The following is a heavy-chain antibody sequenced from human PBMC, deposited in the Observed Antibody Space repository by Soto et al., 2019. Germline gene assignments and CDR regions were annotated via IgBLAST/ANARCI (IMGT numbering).Heavy chain of an antibody. Sequence: ASVKVSCKASGYTFTNYYMHWVRQAPGQRLEWMGVIHYSGATPTYAQKFQGRVTMARDTSTSTVYVELSSLTSEDTAVYYCARERHFFDSGGYHEKYFDFWGQGTLVTVSS. CDR2: IHYSGATP. D-gene: IGHD3-22*01. J-gene: IGHJ4*02. CDR1: GYTFTNYY. V-gene: IGHV1-46*03. CDR3: ARERHFFDSGGYHEKYFDF.